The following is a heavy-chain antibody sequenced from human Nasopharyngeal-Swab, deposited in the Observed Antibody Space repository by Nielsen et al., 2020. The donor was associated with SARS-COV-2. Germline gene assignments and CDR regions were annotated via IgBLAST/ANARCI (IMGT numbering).Heavy chain of an antibody. CDR3: ARGRITIFGVVIGSFDY. V-gene: IGHV4-31*02. J-gene: IGHJ4*02. Sequence: RQAPGKGLEWIGYIYYSGSTYYNPSLKSRVTISVDTSKNQFSLKLSSVTAADTAVYYCARGRITIFGVVIGSFDYWGQGTLVTVSS. CDR2: IYYSGST. D-gene: IGHD3-3*01.